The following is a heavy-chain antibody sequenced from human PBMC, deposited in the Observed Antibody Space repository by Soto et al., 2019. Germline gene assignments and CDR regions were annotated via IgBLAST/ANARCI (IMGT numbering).Heavy chain of an antibody. J-gene: IGHJ6*03. D-gene: IGHD3-9*01. CDR1: GYTFTSYY. V-gene: IGHV1-46*03. CDR2: INPSGGST. Sequence: ASVKVSCKASGYTFTSYYMHWVRQAPGQGLEWMGIINPSGGSTSYAQKFQGRVTMTRDTSTSTVYMELSSLRSEDTAVYYCARDFKDMLTGYYYYYYYLDVWGKGTTVTVSS. CDR3: ARDFKDMLTGYYYYYYYLDV.